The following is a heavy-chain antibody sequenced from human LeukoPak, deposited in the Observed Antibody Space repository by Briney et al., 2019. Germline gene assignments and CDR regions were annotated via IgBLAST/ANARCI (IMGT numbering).Heavy chain of an antibody. CDR2: ISAYNGNT. D-gene: IGHD3-22*01. Sequence: ASVKVSCMASGYTFTSYGISWVRQAPGQGLEWMGWISAYNGNTNYAQKLQGRVTMTTDTSTSTAYMELRSLRSDDTAVYYCARVYYYDSSGYLSYYFDYWGQGTLVTVSS. V-gene: IGHV1-18*01. CDR1: GYTFTSYG. CDR3: ARVYYYDSSGYLSYYFDY. J-gene: IGHJ4*02.